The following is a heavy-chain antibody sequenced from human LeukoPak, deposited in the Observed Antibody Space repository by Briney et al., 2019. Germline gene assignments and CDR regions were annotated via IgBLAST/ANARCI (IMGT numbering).Heavy chain of an antibody. J-gene: IGHJ1*01. CDR2: ISYDGNNK. D-gene: IGHD1/OR15-1a*01. Sequence: PGGSLRLSCTASGFTFSSYGMHWVRQAPGKGLEWVAVISYDGNNKYYADSVKGRFTISRDNSKNTLYLQMNCLRAEDTAAYHCVKPDTQKQKEYFHHWGQGTLVTVAS. CDR1: GFTFSSYG. V-gene: IGHV3-30*18. CDR3: VKPDTQKQKEYFHH.